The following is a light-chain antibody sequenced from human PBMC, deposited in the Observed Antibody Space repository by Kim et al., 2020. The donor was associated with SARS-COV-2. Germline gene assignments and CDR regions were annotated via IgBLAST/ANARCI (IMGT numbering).Light chain of an antibody. J-gene: IGLJ1*01. CDR3: QVWDSSSDHNYV. CDR1: NIVSKS. Sequence: PGKTDRITCGGNNIVSKSVHWYQQKPGQAPVLVIYYDSDRPSGIPERFSGSNSGNTATLTISRVEAGDEADYYCQVWDSSSDHNYVFGTGTKVTVL. CDR2: YDS. V-gene: IGLV3-21*04.